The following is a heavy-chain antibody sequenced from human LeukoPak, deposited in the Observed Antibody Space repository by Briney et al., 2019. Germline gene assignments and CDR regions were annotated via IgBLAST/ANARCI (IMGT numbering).Heavy chain of an antibody. V-gene: IGHV3-7*01. Sequence: GGSLRLSCVASGFTFNNYWMSWVRQAPGKGLEWVANIKQDGSEKYYVDSVKGRFTISRDNAKNSLYLQMNSLRAEDTAMYYCARARSQYCSGGSCSPAGYYYYGMDVWGQGTTVTVSS. CDR2: IKQDGSEK. J-gene: IGHJ6*02. CDR3: ARARSQYCSGGSCSPAGYYYYGMDV. D-gene: IGHD2-15*01. CDR1: GFTFNNYW.